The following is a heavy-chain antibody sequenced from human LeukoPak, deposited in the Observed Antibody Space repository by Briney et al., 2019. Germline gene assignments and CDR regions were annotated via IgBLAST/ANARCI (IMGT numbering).Heavy chain of an antibody. CDR3: ARPGGDSSSSDWYFDL. V-gene: IGHV4-59*08. CDR1: GDSIRSDH. D-gene: IGHD6-6*01. Sequence: PSETLSLTCTVSGDSIRSDHWSWIWEPPGKGMEWVGNIYYFGTTNYTYNPSLKSRVTISVDTSKNRISLELTSVTAPDTAVYYCARPGGDSSSSDWYFDLWGRGTLVTVSS. J-gene: IGHJ2*01. CDR2: IYYFGTT.